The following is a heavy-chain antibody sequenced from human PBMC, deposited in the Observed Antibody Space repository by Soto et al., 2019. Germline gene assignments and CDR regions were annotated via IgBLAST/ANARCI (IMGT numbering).Heavy chain of an antibody. V-gene: IGHV4-39*01. D-gene: IGHD6-19*01. CDR2: IYYSGST. J-gene: IGHJ5*02. CDR3: ARPRAVWFAP. CDR1: GGFMSRSGYY. Sequence: SETRCVTRSGSGGFMSRSGYYGCWLRQAPGKGLEWIGSIYYSGSTYYNPSLKSRVTISVDTSKNQFSLKLSSVTVADTAVYYCARPRAVWFAPWGQGPPVTVS.